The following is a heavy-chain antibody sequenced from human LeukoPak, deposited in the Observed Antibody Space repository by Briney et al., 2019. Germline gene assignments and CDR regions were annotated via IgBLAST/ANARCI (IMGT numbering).Heavy chain of an antibody. CDR1: GVSISGSY. Sequence: PSETLSLTCTVSGVSISGSYWSWIRQLPGKGLEWIGYIYYSGSTNYNPSLKSRVTISVDTSRIQFSLKLSSVTAADTAVYYCARKTTGTMSPYFDYWGQGTLVTVSS. J-gene: IGHJ4*02. D-gene: IGHD1-1*01. CDR3: ARKTTGTMSPYFDY. V-gene: IGHV4-59*01. CDR2: IYYSGST.